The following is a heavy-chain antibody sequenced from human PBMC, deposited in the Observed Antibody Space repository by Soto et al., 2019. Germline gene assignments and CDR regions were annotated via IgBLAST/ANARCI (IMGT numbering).Heavy chain of an antibody. J-gene: IGHJ4*02. CDR2: IKSKTDGGTT. V-gene: IGHV3-15*01. CDR1: GFTFSNAW. CDR3: TTGAGYYYDSSGLITTHFDY. Sequence: GGSLRLSCAASGFTFSNAWMSWVRQAPGKGLEWVGRIKSKTDGGTTDYAAPVKGRFTISRDDSKNTLYLQMSSLKTEDTAVYYCTTGAGYYYDSSGLITTHFDYWGQGTLVTVSS. D-gene: IGHD3-22*01.